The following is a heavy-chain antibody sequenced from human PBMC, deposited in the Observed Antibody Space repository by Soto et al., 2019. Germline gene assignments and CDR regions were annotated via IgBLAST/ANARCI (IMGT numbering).Heavy chain of an antibody. CDR3: ATVKYSPPYYYYYGMDV. Sequence: QVQLVQSGAEVKKPGASVKVSCKASGYTFTSYGISWVRQAPGQGLEWMGWISAYNGNTNYAQKLQGRVTMTTDTSTSTAYMELRSLISDDTAVYYCATVKYSPPYYYYYGMDVWGQGTTVTVSS. CDR2: ISAYNGNT. CDR1: GYTFTSYG. J-gene: IGHJ6*02. V-gene: IGHV1-18*01. D-gene: IGHD5-18*01.